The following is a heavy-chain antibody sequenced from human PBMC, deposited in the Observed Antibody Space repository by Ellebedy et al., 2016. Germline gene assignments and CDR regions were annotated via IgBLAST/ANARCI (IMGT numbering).Heavy chain of an antibody. CDR3: ANSYGGTAGLDY. J-gene: IGHJ4*02. Sequence: GGSLRLSXAASGFTFSSYGMHWVRQAPGKGLEWVAVISYDGSNKYYADSVKGRFTISRDNSKNTLYLQMNSLRAEDTAVYYCANSYGGTAGLDYWGQGTLVTVSS. V-gene: IGHV3-30*18. CDR2: ISYDGSNK. CDR1: GFTFSSYG. D-gene: IGHD4-23*01.